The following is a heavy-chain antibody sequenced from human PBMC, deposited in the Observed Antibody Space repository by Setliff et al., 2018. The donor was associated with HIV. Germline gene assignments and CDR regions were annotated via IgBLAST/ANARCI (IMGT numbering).Heavy chain of an antibody. CDR2: IYYRGST. V-gene: IGHV4-39*07. CDR3: ARGPESVAPRMCAFDI. D-gene: IGHD6-6*01. CDR1: GGSISSSGYY. Sequence: SETLSLTCTVSGGSISSSGYYWGWIRQPPGKGLEWIGSIYYRGSTYYNPSLKSRVTISVDPSKSQFSLRLNSVTAADTATYYCARGPESVAPRMCAFDIWGQGTMVTVSS. J-gene: IGHJ3*02.